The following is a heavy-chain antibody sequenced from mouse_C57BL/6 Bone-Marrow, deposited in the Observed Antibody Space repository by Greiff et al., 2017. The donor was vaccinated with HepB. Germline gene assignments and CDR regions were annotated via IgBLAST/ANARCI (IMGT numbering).Heavy chain of an antibody. Sequence: DVMLAESGEGLVKPGGSLKLSCAASGFTFSSYAMSWVRQTPEKRLEWVAYISSGGDYIYYADTVKGRFTISRDNARNTLYLQMSSLKSEDTAMYYCTRAPLNWVFDYWGQGTTLTVSS. CDR2: ISSGGDYI. D-gene: IGHD4-1*01. J-gene: IGHJ2*01. V-gene: IGHV5-9-1*02. CDR3: TRAPLNWVFDY. CDR1: GFTFSSYA.